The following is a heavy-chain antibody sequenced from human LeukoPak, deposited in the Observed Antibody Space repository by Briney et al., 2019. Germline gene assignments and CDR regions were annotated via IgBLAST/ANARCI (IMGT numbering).Heavy chain of an antibody. Sequence: PSETLSLTCSVSYSSFSSDYFWGWIRQPPGKGLEWIGYIYYSGSTNYNPSLKSRVTISVDTSKNQFSLKLSSVTAADTAVYYCARDVGGSYWGYGYWGQGTLVTVSS. CDR3: ARDVGGSYWGYGY. D-gene: IGHD1-26*01. V-gene: IGHV4-61*01. CDR2: IYYSGST. CDR1: YSSFSSDYF. J-gene: IGHJ4*02.